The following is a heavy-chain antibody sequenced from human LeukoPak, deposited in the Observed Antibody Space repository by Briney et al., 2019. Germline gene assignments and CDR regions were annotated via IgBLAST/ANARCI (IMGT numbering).Heavy chain of an antibody. CDR1: GGTFSSYA. CDR2: IIPIFGTA. CDR3: ARSSTAGAYYYYYYMDV. Sequence: ASVKVSCKASGGTFSSYAISWVRQAPGLGLEWMGGIIPIFGTANYAQKFQGRVTITADKSTSTAYMELSSLRSEDTAVYYCARSSTAGAYYYYYYMDVWGKGTTVTVSS. J-gene: IGHJ6*03. V-gene: IGHV1-69*06. D-gene: IGHD6-19*01.